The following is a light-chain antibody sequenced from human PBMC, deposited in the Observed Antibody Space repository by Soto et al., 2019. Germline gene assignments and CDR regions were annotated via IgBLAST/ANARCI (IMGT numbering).Light chain of an antibody. J-gene: IGLJ3*02. Sequence: QSVLTQPPSVSGAPGQRVTISCTGSSSNVGAGYDVHWYHQLPGTAPKLLIFGNTNRPSGVPDRFSGSKSGTSASLAITGLQAEDEADYYCQSFDSNLNGWVFGGGTKLTVL. CDR3: QSFDSNLNGWV. CDR2: GNT. CDR1: SSNVGAGYD. V-gene: IGLV1-40*01.